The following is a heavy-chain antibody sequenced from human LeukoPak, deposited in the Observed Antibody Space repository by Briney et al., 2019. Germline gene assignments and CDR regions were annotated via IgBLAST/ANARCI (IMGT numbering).Heavy chain of an antibody. Sequence: GGSLRLSCAASGFTVGNNYMKWIRQAPGKGLEWVSLIYSGGSTYYADSVKGRITISRDNSKNTLYLQMNSLRAEDTAVYYCARERDDFWSGYSQPLYYGMDVWGQGTTVTVSS. J-gene: IGHJ6*02. D-gene: IGHD3-3*01. V-gene: IGHV3-53*05. CDR3: ARERDDFWSGYSQPLYYGMDV. CDR2: IYSGGST. CDR1: GFTVGNNY.